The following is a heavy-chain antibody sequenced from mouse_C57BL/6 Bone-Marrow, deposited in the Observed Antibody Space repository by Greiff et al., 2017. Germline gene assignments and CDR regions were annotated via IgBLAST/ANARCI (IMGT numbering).Heavy chain of an antibody. Sequence: QVQLQQSGPGLVQPSQSLSITCTVSGFSLTSYGVHWVRQSPGKGLEWLGVIWSGGSTDYNAAFISRLSISKDNSKSQVFFKMNSLQADDTAIYYCARKGDGYSTWFAYWGQGTLVTVSA. V-gene: IGHV2-2*01. D-gene: IGHD2-3*01. CDR2: IWSGGST. CDR1: GFSLTSYG. CDR3: ARKGDGYSTWFAY. J-gene: IGHJ3*01.